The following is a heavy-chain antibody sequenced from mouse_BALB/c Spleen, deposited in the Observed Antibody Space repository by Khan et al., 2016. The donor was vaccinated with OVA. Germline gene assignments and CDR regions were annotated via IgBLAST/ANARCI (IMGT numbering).Heavy chain of an antibody. V-gene: IGHV9-3*02. CDR1: GYTFTNYG. Sequence: QIQLVQSGPELKKPGETVKISCKASGYTFTNYGINWVKQAPGKGLKWMGWINTNTGEPTYAEEFKGRFAFSLETSASTAYLQLNNLKNEDTATYFCARWNYYGSNSWFAYWGQGTRVTVSA. D-gene: IGHD1-1*01. CDR2: INTNTGEP. CDR3: ARWNYYGSNSWFAY. J-gene: IGHJ3*01.